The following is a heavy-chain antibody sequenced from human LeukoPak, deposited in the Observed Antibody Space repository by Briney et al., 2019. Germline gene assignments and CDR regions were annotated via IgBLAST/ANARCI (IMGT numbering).Heavy chain of an antibody. Sequence: ASVKVSCKLSGYTLTELSMHWVRQAPGKGLEWMGGFDPEDGETIYAQKFQGRVTMTEDTSTDTAYMELNSLRSEGTAVHYCATDRPSGGFDPWGRGTLVTVPS. CDR2: FDPEDGET. V-gene: IGHV1-24*01. D-gene: IGHD1-26*01. CDR3: ATDRPSGGFDP. CDR1: GYTLTELS. J-gene: IGHJ5*02.